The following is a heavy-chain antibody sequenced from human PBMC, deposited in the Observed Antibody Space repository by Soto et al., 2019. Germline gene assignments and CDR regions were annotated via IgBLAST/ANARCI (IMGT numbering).Heavy chain of an antibody. CDR2: IIPIFATA. J-gene: IGHJ3*02. CDR1: GGTFSNYA. CDR3: ARGRYCSGGSCYSSFDI. Sequence: QVQLVQSGAEVKKPGSSVKVSCKASGGTFSNYAISWVRQAPGQGLEWMGGIIPIFATANYAQKFQGRVTINAVESTSTAYMELSSLRSEDTAVYYCARGRYCSGGSCYSSFDIWGQGTMVTVSS. V-gene: IGHV1-69*01. D-gene: IGHD2-15*01.